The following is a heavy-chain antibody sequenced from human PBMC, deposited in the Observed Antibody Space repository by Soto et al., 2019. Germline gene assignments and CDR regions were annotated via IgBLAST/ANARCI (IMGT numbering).Heavy chain of an antibody. CDR1: RFTFSNAW. Sequence: KPGGSLRLSCAVSRFTFSNAWMSWVRQAPGKGLEWVGRIKSKTDGGTTDYAAPVKGRFTISRDDSKNTLSLQMNSLKSEDTAVYYCTTEISGDYVYYYYYGMDVWGQGTTVTVSS. CDR2: IKSKTDGGTT. J-gene: IGHJ6*02. V-gene: IGHV3-15*01. D-gene: IGHD4-17*01. CDR3: TTEISGDYVYYYYYGMDV.